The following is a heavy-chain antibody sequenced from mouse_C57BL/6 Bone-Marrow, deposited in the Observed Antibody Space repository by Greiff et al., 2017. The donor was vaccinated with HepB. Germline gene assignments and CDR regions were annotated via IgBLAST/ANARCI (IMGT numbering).Heavy chain of an antibody. CDR1: GFSLTSYG. V-gene: IGHV2-6-1*01. Sequence: VKVVESGPGLVAPSQSLSITCTVSGFSLTSYGVHWVRQPPGKGLEWLVVIWSDGSTTYNSALKSRLSISKDNSKSQVFLKMNSLQTDDTAMYYCARHDGYYDAMDYWGQGTSVTVSS. D-gene: IGHD2-3*01. J-gene: IGHJ4*01. CDR3: ARHDGYYDAMDY. CDR2: IWSDGST.